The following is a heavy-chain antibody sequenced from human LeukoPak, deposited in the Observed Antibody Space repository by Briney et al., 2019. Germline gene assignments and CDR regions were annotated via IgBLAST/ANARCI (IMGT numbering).Heavy chain of an antibody. Sequence: SETLSLTCTVSGGSISSSSYYWGWIRQPPGKGLEWIGSIYYSGSTYYNPSLKSRVTISVDTSKNQFSLKLSSVTAADTAVYYCARLIRSSWYCLDYWGQGTLVTVSS. CDR2: IYYSGST. D-gene: IGHD6-13*01. CDR3: ARLIRSSWYCLDY. V-gene: IGHV4-39*01. J-gene: IGHJ4*02. CDR1: GGSISSSSYY.